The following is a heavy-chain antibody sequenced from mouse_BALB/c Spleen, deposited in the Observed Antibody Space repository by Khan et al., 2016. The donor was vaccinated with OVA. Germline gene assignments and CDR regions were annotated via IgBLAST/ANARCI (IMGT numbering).Heavy chain of an antibody. D-gene: IGHD1-1*01. Sequence: EVQLQESGPELMKPGASVKISCKASGYSFTSYYIHWVKQSHGKTLEWIGYIDPFNGGSTYNQKFNVKATLTVDKSSNTAYMHLSSLTSEDSAVYYCASHGSTSWFAYWGQGTLVTVAA. CDR2: IDPFNGGS. CDR3: ASHGSTSWFAY. CDR1: GYSFTSYY. V-gene: IGHV1-31*01. J-gene: IGHJ3*01.